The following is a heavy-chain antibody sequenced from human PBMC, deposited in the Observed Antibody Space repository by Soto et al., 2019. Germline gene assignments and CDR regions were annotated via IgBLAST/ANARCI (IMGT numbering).Heavy chain of an antibody. J-gene: IGHJ6*02. CDR2: INPSGGST. D-gene: IGHD2-8*02. CDR1: GYTFTSYY. V-gene: IGHV1-46*01. CDR3: ARDGLVASFKYYYYHGIDV. Sequence: ASVKVSCKASGYTFTSYYMHLVRQAPGEGLEWMGIINPSGGSTSYAQKFQGRVTMTRDTSTSTVYMELSSLRSEDTAVYYCARDGLVASFKYYYYHGIDVSCHGTRV.